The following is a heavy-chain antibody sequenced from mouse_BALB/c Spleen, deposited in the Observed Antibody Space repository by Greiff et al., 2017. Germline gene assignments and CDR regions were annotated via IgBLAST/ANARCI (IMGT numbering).Heavy chain of an antibody. Sequence: VQVVESGPGLVAPSQSLSITCTVSGFSLTGYGVNWVRQPPGKGLEWLGMIWGDGSTDYNSALKSRLSISKDNSKSQVFLKMNSLQTDDTARYYCARDSGYGNYDWFAYWGQGTLVTVSA. CDR1: GFSLTGYG. CDR2: IWGDGST. CDR3: ARDSGYGNYDWFAY. V-gene: IGHV2-6-7*01. J-gene: IGHJ3*01. D-gene: IGHD2-10*02.